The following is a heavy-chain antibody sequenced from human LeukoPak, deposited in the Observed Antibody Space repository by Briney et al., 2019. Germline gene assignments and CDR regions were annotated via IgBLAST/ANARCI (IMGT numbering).Heavy chain of an antibody. CDR2: INPSGGST. V-gene: IGHV1-46*03. CDR3: ASQDGTAMVY. Sequence: ASVKVSCKASRYTFTSYYMHWVRQAPGQGLEWMGIINPSGGSTSYAQKFQGRVTMTRDTSTSTVYMELSSLRSEDTAVYYCASQDGTAMVYWGQGTLVTVSS. CDR1: RYTFTSYY. J-gene: IGHJ4*02. D-gene: IGHD5-18*01.